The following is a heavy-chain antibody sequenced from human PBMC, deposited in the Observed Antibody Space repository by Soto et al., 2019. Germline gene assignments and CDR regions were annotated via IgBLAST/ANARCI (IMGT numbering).Heavy chain of an antibody. CDR3: ARNGRDGFNYVAY. CDR2: IYYAGST. D-gene: IGHD4-17*01. Sequence: SETLSLTCTVSGGSISNGYWSWIRQPPGKGLEWIGYIYYAGSTTYNPSLQSRVTMSVGASKAQFSLTLSSVTAADTAVYYCARNGRDGFNYVAYWGQGTLVTVSS. J-gene: IGHJ4*02. CDR1: GGSISNGY. V-gene: IGHV4-59*08.